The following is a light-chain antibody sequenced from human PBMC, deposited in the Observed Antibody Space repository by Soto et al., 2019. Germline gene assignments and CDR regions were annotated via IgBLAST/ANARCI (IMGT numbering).Light chain of an antibody. V-gene: IGKV3-15*01. CDR3: QQYNKWRT. J-gene: IGKJ1*01. Sequence: EIVLTQSPATLSLSPGERATLSCRASQSVSNNYLAWYQQKPGQAPRLLIYGASTRATGIPARISGSGSGTEFTLTITSLQSEDFAVYYCQQYNKWRTFGQGTKVDIK. CDR2: GAS. CDR1: QSVSNN.